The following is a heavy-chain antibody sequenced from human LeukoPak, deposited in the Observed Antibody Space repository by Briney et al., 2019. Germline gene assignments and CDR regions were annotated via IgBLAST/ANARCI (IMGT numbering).Heavy chain of an antibody. CDR2: IKQDGSEK. CDR3: ARDKSIPNLDAFDI. CDR1: GFIFRRYW. D-gene: IGHD1-14*01. Sequence: PGGSLRLSCAASGFIFRRYWMTWVRQAPAKGLEWVANIKQDGSEKNYLDSVRGRFTISRDDARNSLYLQMDSLRVEDTAVYYCARDKSIPNLDAFDIWGQGTMVTVSS. V-gene: IGHV3-7*05. J-gene: IGHJ3*02.